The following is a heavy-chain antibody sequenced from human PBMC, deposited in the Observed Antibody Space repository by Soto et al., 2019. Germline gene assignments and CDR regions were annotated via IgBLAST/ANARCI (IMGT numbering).Heavy chain of an antibody. CDR2: ISGYSGNA. V-gene: IGHV1-18*04. J-gene: IGHJ4*02. D-gene: IGHD4-17*01. CDR1: GYIFSDYG. Sequence: ASVKVSCKTSGYIFSDYGINWVRQAPGQGLEWMGWISGYSGNANLAQKFQGRVTMTTDKSTRTAYMELRRLRSDDTAVYYCAKRTSGTTWGESDYWGQGTLVTSP. CDR3: AKRTSGTTWGESDY.